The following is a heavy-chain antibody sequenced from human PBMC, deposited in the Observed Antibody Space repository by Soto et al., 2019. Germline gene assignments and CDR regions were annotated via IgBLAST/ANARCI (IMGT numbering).Heavy chain of an antibody. CDR2: TYYSGST. CDR3: ARMTTVTNVDP. CDR1: GGSISRGGYY. J-gene: IGHJ5*02. V-gene: IGHV4-31*03. Sequence: SETLSLTCTVSGGSISRGGYYWSWIRQHPGKGLEWIGYTYYSGSTYYNPSLKSRVTISVDTSKNQFSLKLSSVTAADTAVYYCARMTTVTNVDPWGQGTLVTVSS. D-gene: IGHD4-17*01.